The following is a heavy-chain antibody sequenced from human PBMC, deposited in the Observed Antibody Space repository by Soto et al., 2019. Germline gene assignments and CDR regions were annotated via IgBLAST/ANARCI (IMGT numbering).Heavy chain of an antibody. V-gene: IGHV4-31*03. CDR3: ARVVSVSHFDS. CDR2: IYYSWTP. CDR1: GGSISTGGHF. Sequence: QVQLQESGPGLVKASQTLSLTCTVSGGSISTGGHFWSWIRQPPGKGLEWIGYIYYSWTPHYNSSLTSRVIIAVDTSKNQSPLNLSSVTAADTAVDYCARVVSVSHFDSWGQGTLVIVSS. J-gene: IGHJ4*02. D-gene: IGHD3-3*01.